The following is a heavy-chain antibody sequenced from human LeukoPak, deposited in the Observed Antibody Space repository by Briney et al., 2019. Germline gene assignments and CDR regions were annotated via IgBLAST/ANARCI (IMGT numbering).Heavy chain of an antibody. CDR3: ARDPGSSYSDIVVVPAAIAPYYYGMDV. J-gene: IGHJ6*02. V-gene: IGHV3-21*01. Sequence: GGSLRLSCAASGFTFSSYSMNWVRQAPGKGLEWVSSISSSSSYIYYADSVKGRFTISRDNPKNSLYLQINSLRAQDTAVYYFARDPGSSYSDIVVVPAAIAPYYYGMDVLGQGTTVTVSS. D-gene: IGHD2-2*01. CDR1: GFTFSSYS. CDR2: ISSSSSYI.